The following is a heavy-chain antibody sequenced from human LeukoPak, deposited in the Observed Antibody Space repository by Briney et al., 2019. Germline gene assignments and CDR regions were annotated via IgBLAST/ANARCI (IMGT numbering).Heavy chain of an antibody. CDR1: GFTFSSYA. J-gene: IGHJ4*02. V-gene: IGHV3-23*01. D-gene: IGHD3-10*01. CDR3: AKDGSGRDEPYYFDY. Sequence: GGSLRLSCAASGFTFSSYAMSWVRQAPGKGLEWVSAISGSGGSTYYVDSVKGRFTISRDNSKNTLYLQMNSLRAEDTAVYYCAKDGSGRDEPYYFDYWGQGTLVTVSS. CDR2: ISGSGGST.